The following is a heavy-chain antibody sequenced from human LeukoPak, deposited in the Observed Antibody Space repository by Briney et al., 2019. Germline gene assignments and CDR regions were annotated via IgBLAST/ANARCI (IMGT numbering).Heavy chain of an antibody. CDR3: ARQAAEHDAFDI. J-gene: IGHJ3*02. D-gene: IGHD6-25*01. Sequence: GESLKISCKGSGYSFSSYWIGWVRQMPGKGLEWMGIIYPADSDAGYSPSFQGQVTISADKSISTAYLQWSSLKASDTALYYCARQAAEHDAFDIWGQGTMVTVSS. V-gene: IGHV5-51*01. CDR1: GYSFSSYW. CDR2: IYPADSDA.